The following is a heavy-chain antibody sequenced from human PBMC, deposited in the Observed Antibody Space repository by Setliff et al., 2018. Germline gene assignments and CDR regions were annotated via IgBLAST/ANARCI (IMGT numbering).Heavy chain of an antibody. V-gene: IGHV2-26*01. Sequence: SGPTLVNPTETLTLTCTVSGFSLSNARMGVSWIRQPPGKALEWLAHIFSNDEKSYSTSLKSRLTISKDTSKNQVVLTMTNLDPVDTATYYCAHDGKWSTVPLDYWGQGALVTVSS. CDR3: AHDGKWSTVPLDY. CDR2: IFSNDEK. D-gene: IGHD2-15*01. CDR1: GFSLSNARMG. J-gene: IGHJ4*02.